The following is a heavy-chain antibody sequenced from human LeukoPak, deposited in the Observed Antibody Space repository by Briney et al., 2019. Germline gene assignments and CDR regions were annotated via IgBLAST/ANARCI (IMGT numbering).Heavy chain of an antibody. Sequence: GGSLRLSCAASGFTFSTYGITWVRQAPEKGLEWISILTNNGANTWYADSVKGRFTISRDNSKNTLYLQMNSLRAEDTAIYYCAKGTLGSCIGPRCYPLDSWGQGTLVTVSS. V-gene: IGHV3-23*01. J-gene: IGHJ4*02. CDR1: GFTFSTYG. CDR2: LTNNGANT. D-gene: IGHD2-15*01. CDR3: AKGTLGSCIGPRCYPLDS.